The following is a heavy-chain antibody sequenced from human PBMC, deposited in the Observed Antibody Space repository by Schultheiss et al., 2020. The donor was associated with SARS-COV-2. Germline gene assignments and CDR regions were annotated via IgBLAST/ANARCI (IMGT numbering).Heavy chain of an antibody. Sequence: GGSLRLSCAASGFTFSDYYMSWIRQAPGKGLEWVSYISSSSSTIYYADSVKGRFTISRDNSKNTLYLQMNSLRAGDTAVYYCARANARQYDAFDIWGQGTMVTVSS. D-gene: IGHD4-11*01. V-gene: IGHV3-11*04. CDR1: GFTFSDYY. CDR2: ISSSSSTI. J-gene: IGHJ3*02. CDR3: ARANARQYDAFDI.